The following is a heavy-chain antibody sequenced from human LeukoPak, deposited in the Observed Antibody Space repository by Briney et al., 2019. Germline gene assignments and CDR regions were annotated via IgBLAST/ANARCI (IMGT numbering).Heavy chain of an antibody. CDR1: GVTFSIYT. CDR3: ARDGLGSYDY. V-gene: IGHV3-21*01. D-gene: IGHD3-10*01. Sequence: PGGSLRLSCAASGVTFSIYTINWVRQAPGKGLEWLSSISDNSRYIYYADPVKGRFTTSRDNAQNSVFLQLNSLRAEDTAVYYCARDGLGSYDYWGQGTLVTVSS. J-gene: IGHJ4*02. CDR2: ISDNSRYI.